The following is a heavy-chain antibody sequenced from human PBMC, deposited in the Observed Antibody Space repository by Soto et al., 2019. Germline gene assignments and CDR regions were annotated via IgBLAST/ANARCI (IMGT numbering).Heavy chain of an antibody. J-gene: IGHJ4*02. CDR2: ISGSGGST. CDR1: GFTFSSYA. CDR3: AKISLPACRRIALGQYYFDY. V-gene: IGHV3-23*01. Sequence: GGSLRLSCAASGFTFSSYAMSWVRQAPGKGLEWVSAISGSGGSTYYADSVKGRFTISRDNSKNTLYLQMNSLRAEDTAVYYCAKISLPACRRIALGQYYFDYWGQGTLVTVSS. D-gene: IGHD3-16*01.